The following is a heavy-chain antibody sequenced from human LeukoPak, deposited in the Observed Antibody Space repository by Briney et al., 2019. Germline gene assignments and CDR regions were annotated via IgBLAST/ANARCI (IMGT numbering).Heavy chain of an antibody. CDR1: GFTFSSYS. D-gene: IGHD5-18*01. CDR3: AREGRGYSYGYDYYYMDV. J-gene: IGHJ6*03. V-gene: IGHV3-21*01. CDR2: ISSSSSYI. Sequence: GGSLRLSCAASGFTFSSYSMNWVRQAPGKGLEWVSSISSSSSYIYYADSVKGRFTISRDNAKNSLYLQMNSLRAEDTAVYYCAREGRGYSYGYDYYYMDVWGKGTTVTISS.